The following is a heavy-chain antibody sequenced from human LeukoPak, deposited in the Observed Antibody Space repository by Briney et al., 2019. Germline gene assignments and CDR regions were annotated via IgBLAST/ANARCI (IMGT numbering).Heavy chain of an antibody. CDR1: GYSFSNYG. V-gene: IGHV1-18*01. CDR3: AKVFTYYYDRSGYELYYFDY. D-gene: IGHD3-22*01. CDR2: ISAYNGNT. Sequence: ASVKVSCKASGYSFSNYGLSWVRQARGQGLEWMGWISAYNGNTNYAQKFQGRVTMTTDTSTSTAYMELRSLRSDDTAVYYCAKVFTYYYDRSGYELYYFDYWGQGTLVTVPS. J-gene: IGHJ4*02.